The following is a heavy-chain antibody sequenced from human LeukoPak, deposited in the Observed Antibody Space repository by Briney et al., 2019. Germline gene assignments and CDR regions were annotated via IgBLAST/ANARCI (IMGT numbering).Heavy chain of an antibody. CDR1: GYTFTGYY. D-gene: IGHD2-2*01. CDR2: INPNSGGI. CDR3: AREAPGVVPAAPRGFNWFDP. V-gene: IGHV1-2*02. Sequence: ASVKVSCKASGYTFTGYYMHWVRQAPGQGLEWMGWINPNSGGINYAQKFQGRVTMTRDTSISTAYMELSRLRSDDTAVYYCAREAPGVVPAAPRGFNWFDPWGQGTLVTVSS. J-gene: IGHJ5*02.